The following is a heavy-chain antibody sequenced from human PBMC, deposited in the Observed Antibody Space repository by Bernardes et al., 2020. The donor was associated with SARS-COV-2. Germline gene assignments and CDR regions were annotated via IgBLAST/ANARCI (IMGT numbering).Heavy chain of an antibody. CDR2: IYTSGST. J-gene: IGHJ6*02. V-gene: IGHV4-61*02. CDR1: GGSISSGTYY. Sequence: SETLSLTCTVSGGSISSGTYYWSWIRQPAGKGLEWIWRIYTSGSTNYNPSLKSRATISLDTSENQFFLKLNSVTAADTAVYYCARASMQLAYYGMDVWGQGTTVTVSS. D-gene: IGHD6-13*01. CDR3: ARASMQLAYYGMDV.